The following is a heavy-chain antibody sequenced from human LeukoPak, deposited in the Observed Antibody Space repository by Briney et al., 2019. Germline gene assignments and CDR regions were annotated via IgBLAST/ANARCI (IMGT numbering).Heavy chain of an antibody. V-gene: IGHV3-7*03. CDR1: GFTFSSYW. Sequence: GGSLRLSCAASGFTFSSYWMNWARQAPGKGLEWVASINHNGNVNYYVDSVKGRFTISRDNAKNSLYLQMSNLRAEDTAVYYCARSSYSSSSSVWGQGTMVTVSS. D-gene: IGHD6-6*01. CDR2: INHNGNVN. J-gene: IGHJ3*01. CDR3: ARSSYSSSSSV.